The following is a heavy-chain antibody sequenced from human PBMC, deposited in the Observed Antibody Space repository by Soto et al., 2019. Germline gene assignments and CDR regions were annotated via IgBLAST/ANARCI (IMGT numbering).Heavy chain of an antibody. CDR3: ARVPDV. Sequence: PSETLSLTCTVSGGSISSYYWSWIRQPPGKGLEWIGHIYLTGVTYYNPSLKSRVTLSVDRSKNQFSLTLSSVTAADTAVYYCARVPDVWGQGTTVTVSS. CDR1: GGSISSYY. CDR2: IYLTGVT. J-gene: IGHJ6*02. V-gene: IGHV4-59*12.